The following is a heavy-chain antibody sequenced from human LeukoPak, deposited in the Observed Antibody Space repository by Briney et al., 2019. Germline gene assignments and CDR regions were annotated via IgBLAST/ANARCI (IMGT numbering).Heavy chain of an antibody. CDR2: ISSSSSTI. CDR3: ARDHIVGATGPRLPDY. Sequence: GGPLRLSCAASGFTFSSYSMNWVRQAPGKGLEWVSYISSSSSTIYYADSVKGRFTISRDNAKNSLYLQMNSLRAEDTAVYYCARDHIVGATGPRLPDYWGQGTLVTVSS. CDR1: GFTFSSYS. V-gene: IGHV3-48*04. D-gene: IGHD1-26*01. J-gene: IGHJ4*02.